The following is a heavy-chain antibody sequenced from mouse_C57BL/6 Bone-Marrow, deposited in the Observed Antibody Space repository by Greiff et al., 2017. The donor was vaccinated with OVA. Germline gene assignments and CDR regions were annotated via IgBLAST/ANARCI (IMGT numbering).Heavy chain of an antibody. Sequence: EVNVVESGGGLVKPGGSLKLSCAASGFTFSDYGMHWVRQAPEKGLVWVAYISSGSSTIDYADTVKGRFTISRDNAKNNLFLQMTSLRSEDTAMYYCAGRMAKGYFDGWGTGTTVTVSS. V-gene: IGHV5-17*01. CDR2: ISSGSSTI. D-gene: IGHD1-2*01. J-gene: IGHJ1*03. CDR1: GFTFSDYG. CDR3: AGRMAKGYFDG.